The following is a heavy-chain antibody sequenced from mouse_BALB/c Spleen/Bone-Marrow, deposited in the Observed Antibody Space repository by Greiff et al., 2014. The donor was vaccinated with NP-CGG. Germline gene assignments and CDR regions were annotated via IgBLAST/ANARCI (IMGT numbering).Heavy chain of an antibody. CDR2: FYPGSNSI. J-gene: IGHJ4*01. CDR1: GYTFTDYI. V-gene: IGHV1-62-2*01. D-gene: IGHD2-4*01. Sequence: QVQLQQSGAGLVKPGASVKLSCKASGYTFTDYIIHWVKQRSGQGLEWIGWFYPGSNSIKYNEKFKDKATLTADKSPSTVYMELSRLTSEDSAVYFCARHEEGGYDYDVGSYAMDYWGQGTSVTVSS. CDR3: ARHEEGGYDYDVGSYAMDY.